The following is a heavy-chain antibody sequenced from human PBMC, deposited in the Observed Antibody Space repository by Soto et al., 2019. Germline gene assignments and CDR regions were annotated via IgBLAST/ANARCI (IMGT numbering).Heavy chain of an antibody. J-gene: IGHJ5*02. V-gene: IGHV3-23*01. CDR3: ARGNIVVVPAAIPYWFDP. D-gene: IGHD2-2*01. CDR2: ISGSGGTT. CDR1: GCTFSSYA. Sequence: GGSLRLSCASCGCTFSSYAMGWVRHAPGKGLEWVSIISGSGGTTYYADSVKGRFTISGDNAKNSRYLQMSGLRAEDTAVYYCARGNIVVVPAAIPYWFDPWGQGTLVTVSS.